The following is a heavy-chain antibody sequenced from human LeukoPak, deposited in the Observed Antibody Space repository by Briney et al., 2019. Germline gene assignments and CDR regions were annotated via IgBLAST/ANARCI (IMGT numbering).Heavy chain of an antibody. CDR1: GDSVSRNSAA. J-gene: IGHJ4*02. D-gene: IGHD6-19*01. CDR3: ARGQWNSIYYFDD. V-gene: IGHV6-1*01. Sequence: SQTLSLTCAISGDSVSRNSAAWNWFRQSPSRGLEWLGRTYYRAKWYNDYGVSVKSRITINPDTSKNQFSLQLNSVTPEGTAVYYCARGQWNSIYYFDDWGQGTLVTVSS. CDR2: TYYRAKWYN.